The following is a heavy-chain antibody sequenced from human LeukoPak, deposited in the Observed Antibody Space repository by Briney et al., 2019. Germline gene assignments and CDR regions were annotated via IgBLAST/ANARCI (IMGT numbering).Heavy chain of an antibody. V-gene: IGHV3-30-3*01. Sequence: GGSLRLSCAASGFTFSSYAMHWVRQAPGKGLEWVAVISYDGSNKYYADSVKGRFTISRDNSKNTLYLQMNSLRAEDTAVYYCARPPSSYGGDWGRGTLVTVSS. D-gene: IGHD2-2*01. J-gene: IGHJ4*02. CDR3: ARPPSSYGGD. CDR2: ISYDGSNK. CDR1: GFTFSSYA.